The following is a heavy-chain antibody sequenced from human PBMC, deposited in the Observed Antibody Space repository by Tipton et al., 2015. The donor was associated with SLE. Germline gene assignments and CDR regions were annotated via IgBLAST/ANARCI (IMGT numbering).Heavy chain of an antibody. V-gene: IGHV4-39*01. CDR2: IYHSGST. J-gene: IGHJ3*02. CDR1: GGSISSSSYY. CDR3: ARGLGYSSSWFRGAFDI. D-gene: IGHD6-13*01. Sequence: TLSLTCTVSGGSISSSSYYWCWIRQPPGKGLEWIGSIYHSGSTYYNPSLKSRVTISVDTSKNQFSLKLSSVTAADTAVYYCARGLGYSSSWFRGAFDIWGQGTMVTVSS.